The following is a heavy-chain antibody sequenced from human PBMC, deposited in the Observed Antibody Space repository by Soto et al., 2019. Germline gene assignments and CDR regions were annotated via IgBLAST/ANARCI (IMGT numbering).Heavy chain of an antibody. CDR3: ARDREYSYDSSGYDY. CDR1: GYTFTSYA. CDR2: INAGNGNT. V-gene: IGHV1-3*01. Sequence: ASVKVSCKASGYTFTSYAMHWVRQAPGQRLEWMGWINAGNGNTQYSQKFQGRVTITRDTSASTAYMELSSLRSEDTAVYYCARDREYSYDSSGYDYWGQGTLVTVSS. D-gene: IGHD3-22*01. J-gene: IGHJ4*02.